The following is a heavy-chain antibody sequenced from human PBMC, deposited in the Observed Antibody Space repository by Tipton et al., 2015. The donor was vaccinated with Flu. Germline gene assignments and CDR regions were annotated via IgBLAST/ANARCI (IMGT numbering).Heavy chain of an antibody. CDR2: IYHSGST. J-gene: IGHJ4*02. CDR3: ARAPSDGIGVASEFDY. CDR1: GYSISSGYY. V-gene: IGHV4-38-2*01. Sequence: TLSLTCAVSGYSISSGYYWGWIRQPPGKGLEWIGSIYHSGSTYYNPSLKSRVTISVDTSKNQFSLKLSSVTAADTAVYYCARAPSDGIGVASEFDYWGQGTLVTVSS. D-gene: IGHD3-3*01.